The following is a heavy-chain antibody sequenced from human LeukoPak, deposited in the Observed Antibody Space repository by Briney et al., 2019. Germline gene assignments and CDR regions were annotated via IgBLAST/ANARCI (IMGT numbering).Heavy chain of an antibody. J-gene: IGHJ3*02. D-gene: IGHD6-19*01. CDR1: GYIFTAYY. Sequence: ASVKVSRKASGYIFTAYYIHWVRQAHGQGLEWLGSINPSGGDTNYAQNLQNRVTMTRDTSTSTVYMEVGSLTSEDTAVYYCARGGIAVSATLATFDIWGQGTMVTVSS. CDR3: ARGGIAVSATLATFDI. V-gene: IGHV1-46*01. CDR2: INPSGGDT.